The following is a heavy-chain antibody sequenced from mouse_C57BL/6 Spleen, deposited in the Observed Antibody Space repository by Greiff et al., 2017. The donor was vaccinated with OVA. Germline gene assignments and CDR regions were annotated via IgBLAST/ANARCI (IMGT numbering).Heavy chain of an antibody. V-gene: IGHV1-50*01. CDR3: AMRSFDY. Sequence: QVQLQQPGAELVKPGASVKLSCKASGSTFTSYWMQWVKQRPGQGLEWIGEIDPSDSYTNYNQQFTGKATLTVDTSSSTDYMQLSSLTSEDSAVYYCAMRSFDYWGQGTTLTVSS. CDR2: IDPSDSYT. CDR1: GSTFTSYW. J-gene: IGHJ2*01.